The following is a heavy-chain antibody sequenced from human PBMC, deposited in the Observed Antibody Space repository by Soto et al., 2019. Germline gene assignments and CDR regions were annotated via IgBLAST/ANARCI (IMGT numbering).Heavy chain of an antibody. D-gene: IGHD3-3*01. V-gene: IGHV4-59*01. J-gene: IGHJ6*02. Sequence: SETLSLTCTVSGGSISSYYWSWIRQPPGKGLEWIGYIYYSGSTNYNPSLKSRVTISVDTSKNQFSPKLSSVTAADTAVYYCARLHYYDFWSGSLGGYYYYGMDVWGQGTTVTVSS. CDR1: GGSISSYY. CDR3: ARLHYYDFWSGSLGGYYYYGMDV. CDR2: IYYSGST.